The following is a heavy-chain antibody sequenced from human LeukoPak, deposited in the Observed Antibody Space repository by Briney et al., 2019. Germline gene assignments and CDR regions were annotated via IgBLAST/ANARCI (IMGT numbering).Heavy chain of an antibody. J-gene: IGHJ4*02. Sequence: GGSLRLSCAASGFIFDSYAMSWVRQAPGKGLEWVSRISVSGDDTDYIDTGKGRFTISRDNSKNTLYLQMNSLRAEDTAVYYCAREGYCSGGSCYEGSNYFDYWGQGTLVTVSS. D-gene: IGHD2-15*01. CDR1: GFIFDSYA. CDR2: ISVSGDDT. V-gene: IGHV3-23*01. CDR3: AREGYCSGGSCYEGSNYFDY.